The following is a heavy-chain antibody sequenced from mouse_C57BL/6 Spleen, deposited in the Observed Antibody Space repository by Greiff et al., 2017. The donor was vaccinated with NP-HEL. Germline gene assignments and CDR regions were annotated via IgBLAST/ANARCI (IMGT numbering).Heavy chain of an antibody. V-gene: IGHV5-15*01. Sequence: DVHLVESGGGLVQPGGSLKLSCAASGFTFSDYGMAWVRQAPRKGPEWVAFISNLAYSIYYADTVTGRFTISRENAKNSLYLEMSSLRSEDTAMYYRARQNDYDAMDYWGQGTSVTVSS. J-gene: IGHJ4*01. CDR2: ISNLAYSI. CDR1: GFTFSDYG. CDR3: ARQNDYDAMDY.